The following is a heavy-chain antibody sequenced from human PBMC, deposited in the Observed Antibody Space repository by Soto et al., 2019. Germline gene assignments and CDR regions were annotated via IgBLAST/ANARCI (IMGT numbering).Heavy chain of an antibody. CDR2: IIPMIGTP. CDR3: ARNGVAGMDF. J-gene: IGHJ4*02. D-gene: IGHD3-3*01. Sequence: QVQLVQSGAEVKKPGSSVKVSCKASGDIFTSYAFSWVRQAPGQGLEWMGGIIPMIGTPNYAQKFQGRLTITADKSTSTAYMELSGLRSEDTAVYYCARNGVAGMDFWGQGTLVTVSS. V-gene: IGHV1-69*06. CDR1: GDIFTSYA.